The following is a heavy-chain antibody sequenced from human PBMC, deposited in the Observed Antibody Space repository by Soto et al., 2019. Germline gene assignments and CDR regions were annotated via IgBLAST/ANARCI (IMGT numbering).Heavy chain of an antibody. J-gene: IGHJ4*02. Sequence: SETLSLTCAVYGGSFSGYYWSWIRQPPGKGLEWIGEINHSGSTNYNPSLRSRVTISVDTSKNQFSLKLSSVTAADTAVYYCARGPRGYYYGSGSYYAYFDYWGQGTLVTV. CDR1: GGSFSGYY. V-gene: IGHV4-34*01. CDR2: INHSGST. D-gene: IGHD3-10*01. CDR3: ARGPRGYYYGSGSYYAYFDY.